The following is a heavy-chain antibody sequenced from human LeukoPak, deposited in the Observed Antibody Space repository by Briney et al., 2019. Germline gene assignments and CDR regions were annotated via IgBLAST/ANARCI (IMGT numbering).Heavy chain of an antibody. Sequence: GGSLRLSCAASGFTFSSYGMHWVRQAPGKGLEWVAVISYDGSNKYYADSVKGRFTISRDNSKNTLCLQMNSLRAEDTAVYYCARDQQWLVIDYWGQGTLVTVSS. CDR2: ISYDGSNK. V-gene: IGHV3-30*03. J-gene: IGHJ4*02. CDR3: ARDQQWLVIDY. D-gene: IGHD6-19*01. CDR1: GFTFSSYG.